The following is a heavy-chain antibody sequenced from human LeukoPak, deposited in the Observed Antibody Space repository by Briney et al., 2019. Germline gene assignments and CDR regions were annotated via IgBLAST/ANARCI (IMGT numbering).Heavy chain of an antibody. CDR3: ARDQRVVVTAPARHYYYYGMGV. CDR2: IYSGGST. V-gene: IGHV3-66*01. D-gene: IGHD2-21*02. J-gene: IGHJ6*02. Sequence: RGSLRLSCAAAGFTVSSNYMSWVRQAPGKGLEWVSVIYSGGSTYYADSVKGRFTISRDNSKNTLYLQMNSLRAEDTAVYYCARDQRVVVTAPARHYYYYGMGVWGQGTTVTVSS. CDR1: GFTVSSNY.